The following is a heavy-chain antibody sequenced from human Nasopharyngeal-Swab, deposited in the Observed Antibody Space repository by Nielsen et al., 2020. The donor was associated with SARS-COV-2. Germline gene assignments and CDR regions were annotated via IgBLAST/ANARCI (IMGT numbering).Heavy chain of an antibody. J-gene: IGHJ6*03. V-gene: IGHV4-30-4*01. D-gene: IGHD6-19*01. CDR3: ARVLGEQWLVNYYYYMDV. CDR2: IYYSGST. Sequence: WIRQPPGKGLEWIGYIYYSGSTYYNPSLKSRVTISVDTSKNQFSLKLSSVTAADTAVYYRARVLGEQWLVNYYYYMDVWGKGTTVTVSS.